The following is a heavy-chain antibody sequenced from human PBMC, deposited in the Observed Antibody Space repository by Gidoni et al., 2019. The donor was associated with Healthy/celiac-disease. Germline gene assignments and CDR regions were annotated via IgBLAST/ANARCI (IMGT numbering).Heavy chain of an antibody. CDR1: GFTFSSYE. Sequence: EVQLVESGGGLVQPGGSLRLSCSASGFTFSSYEMNWVRQAPGKGLEWVSYISSSGSTIYYADSVKGRFTISRDNAKNSLYLQMNSLRAEDTAVYYCARGLGYQLLPTPYWYFDLWGRGTLVTVSS. D-gene: IGHD2-2*01. V-gene: IGHV3-48*03. CDR2: ISSSGSTI. CDR3: ARGLGYQLLPTPYWYFDL. J-gene: IGHJ2*01.